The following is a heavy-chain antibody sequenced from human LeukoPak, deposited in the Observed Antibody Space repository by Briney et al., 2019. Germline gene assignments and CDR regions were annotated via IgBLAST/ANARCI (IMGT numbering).Heavy chain of an antibody. V-gene: IGHV4-38-2*02. J-gene: IGHJ3*02. Sequence: SETLSLTCTVSGYSISSGYYWGWIRQPPGKGLEWIGSIYHSGSTNYNPSLKSRVTISVDTSKNQFSLKLSSVTAADTAVYYCARDPTDAFDIWGQGTMVTVSS. CDR1: GYSISSGYY. CDR3: ARDPTDAFDI. CDR2: IYHSGST.